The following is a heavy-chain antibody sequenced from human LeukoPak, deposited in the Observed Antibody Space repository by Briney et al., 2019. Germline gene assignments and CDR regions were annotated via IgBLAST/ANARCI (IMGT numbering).Heavy chain of an antibody. J-gene: IGHJ2*01. V-gene: IGHV1-18*01. CDR3: ARGVHGYFDL. Sequence: GASVKVSCKASGYTFISYGIRWVRQAPGQGLEWMGGISAYNGNTNCAQKLQGRVTMTTDTSTSTAYMELRSLRSDDTAVYYCARGVHGYFDLWGRGTLVTVSS. CDR1: GYTFISYG. D-gene: IGHD1-1*01. CDR2: ISAYNGNT.